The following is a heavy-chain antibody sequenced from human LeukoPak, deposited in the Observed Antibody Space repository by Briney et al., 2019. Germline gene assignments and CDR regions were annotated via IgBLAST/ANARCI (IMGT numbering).Heavy chain of an antibody. CDR3: ARAPRNSSTMLDF. Sequence: ASVKVSCKASGYTFTSYWIQWVRQAPGQGLEWMGLINPDGGSTAYAHKFQGRVNMTRDTSTSTAYMDLSSLISEDTAVYHCARAPRNSSTMLDFWGQGTLVTISS. CDR1: GYTFTSYW. CDR2: INPDGGST. D-gene: IGHD6-13*01. V-gene: IGHV1-46*01. J-gene: IGHJ4*02.